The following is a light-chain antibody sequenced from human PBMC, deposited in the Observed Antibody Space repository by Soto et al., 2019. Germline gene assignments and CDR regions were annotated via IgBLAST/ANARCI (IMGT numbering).Light chain of an antibody. Sequence: QSALTQPASVSGSPGQSITISCTGTSSDVGSYNLVSWYQPHPGKAPKLMIYEGSKRPSGVSNRFSGPKSGNTASLTISGLQAEDEAEYYCCSYAGSSTFRVFGGGTKLTVL. J-gene: IGLJ3*02. CDR2: EGS. V-gene: IGLV2-23*03. CDR1: SSDVGSYNL. CDR3: CSYAGSSTFRV.